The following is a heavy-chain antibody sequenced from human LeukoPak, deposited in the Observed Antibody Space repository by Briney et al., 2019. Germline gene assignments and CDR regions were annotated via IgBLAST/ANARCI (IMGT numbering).Heavy chain of an antibody. J-gene: IGHJ4*02. Sequence: GGSLRLSCAASGFTFSSYGMSWVRQAPGKGLEWVSAISGSGGSTYYADSVKGRFTISRDNSKNTLYLQMNSLRAEDTAVYYCAKRHYYDSSGYPNWGQGTLVTVSS. CDR1: GFTFSSYG. CDR3: AKRHYYDSSGYPN. CDR2: ISGSGGST. V-gene: IGHV3-23*01. D-gene: IGHD3-22*01.